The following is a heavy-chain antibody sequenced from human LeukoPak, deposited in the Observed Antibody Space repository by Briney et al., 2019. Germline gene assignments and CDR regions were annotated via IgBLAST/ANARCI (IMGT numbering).Heavy chain of an antibody. J-gene: IGHJ6*03. Sequence: PSETLSLTCTVSGGSISSGSYYWSWIRQSAGKGLEWIGRIYTSGSTNYNPSLKSRVTISVDTSKNQFSLKLSSVTAADTAVYYCARDYYDSSGYYPKSYYMDVWGKGTTVTVSS. CDR1: GGSISSGSYY. D-gene: IGHD3-22*01. CDR2: IYTSGST. V-gene: IGHV4-61*02. CDR3: ARDYYDSSGYYPKSYYMDV.